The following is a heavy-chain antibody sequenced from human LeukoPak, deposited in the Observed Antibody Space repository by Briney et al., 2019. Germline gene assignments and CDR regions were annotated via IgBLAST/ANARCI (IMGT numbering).Heavy chain of an antibody. J-gene: IGHJ4*02. CDR2: IRSKAYGGTT. CDR1: GFTFGDYS. V-gene: IGHV3-49*04. Sequence: GGSLRLSCTASGFTFGDYSMSWVRQAPGKGLEWVGFIRSKAYGGTTEYAASVKGRFTISRDDSKSIAYLQMNSLKTEDTAVYYCTRGRRATHDYWGQGTLVTVSS. CDR3: TRGRRATHDY. D-gene: IGHD1-26*01.